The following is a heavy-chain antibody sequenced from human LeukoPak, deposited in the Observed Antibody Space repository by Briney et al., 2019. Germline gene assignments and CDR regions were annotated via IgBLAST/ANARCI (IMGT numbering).Heavy chain of an antibody. CDR2: ISYDGSNK. Sequence: PGGSLRLSCAASGFTFSAYCMHWVRQAPGKGLEWLANISYDGSNKYYADSVKGRFTISRDNSKHSPYLQMASLRAEDTALYFGAKEGDISSSWYLSNYFDYWGQGSLVTV. D-gene: IGHD6-13*01. J-gene: IGHJ4*02. CDR1: GFTFSAYC. V-gene: IGHV3-30*18. CDR3: AKEGDISSSWYLSNYFDY.